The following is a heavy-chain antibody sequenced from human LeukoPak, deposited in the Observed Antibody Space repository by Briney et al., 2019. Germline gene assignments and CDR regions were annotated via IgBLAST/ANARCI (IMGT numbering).Heavy chain of an antibody. CDR2: IYYSGST. CDR3: ASGRYNWNDGFDAFDI. D-gene: IGHD1-20*01. Sequence: PSETLSLTCTVSSGSTSGGGYYWSWIRQHPGKGLEWIGYIYYSGSTYYNPSLKSRVTISVDTSKNQFSLKLSSVTAADTAVYYCASGRYNWNDGFDAFDIWGQGTMVTVSS. CDR1: SGSTSGGGYY. J-gene: IGHJ3*02. V-gene: IGHV4-31*03.